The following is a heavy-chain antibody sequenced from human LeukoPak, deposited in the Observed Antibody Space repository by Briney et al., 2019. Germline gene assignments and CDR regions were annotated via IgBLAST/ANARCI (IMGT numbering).Heavy chain of an antibody. CDR3: ARDLRGYYYDSSGYEPFDY. Sequence: GGSLRLSCAASGFTLSSYWMSWVRQAPGKGLEWVANIKQDGSEKYYVDSVKGRFTISRDNGKNSLYLQMNSLRAEDTAVYYCARDLRGYYYDSSGYEPFDYWGQGTLVTVSS. J-gene: IGHJ4*02. CDR2: IKQDGSEK. V-gene: IGHV3-7*01. CDR1: GFTLSSYW. D-gene: IGHD3-22*01.